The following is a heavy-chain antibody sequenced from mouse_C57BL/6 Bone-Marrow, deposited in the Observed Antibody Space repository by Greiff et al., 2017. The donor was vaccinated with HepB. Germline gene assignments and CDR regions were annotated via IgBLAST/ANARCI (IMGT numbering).Heavy chain of an antibody. J-gene: IGHJ1*01. V-gene: IGHV1-63*01. CDR1: GYTFTNYW. CDR3: ARPGIYWYFDV. CDR2: IYPGGGYT. Sequence: VQWVESGAELVRPGTSVKMSCKASGYTFTNYWIGWAKQRPGHGLEWIGDIYPGGGYTNYNEKFKGKATLTADKSSSTAYMQFSSLTSEDSAIYYCARPGIYWYFDVWGPGTTVTVSS. D-gene: IGHD4-1*01.